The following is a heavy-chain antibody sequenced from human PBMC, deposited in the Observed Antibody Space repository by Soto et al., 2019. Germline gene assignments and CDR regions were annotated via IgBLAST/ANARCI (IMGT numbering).Heavy chain of an antibody. CDR3: ALGALDY. CDR2: INPSGGST. J-gene: IGHJ4*02. V-gene: IGHV1-46*01. CDR1: GYTFASYY. D-gene: IGHD3-16*01. Sequence: GASVKVSCKASGYTFASYYMHWVRQAPGQGLEWMGIINPSGGSTSYAQKFRDRLTITRDTSASTAYMELSSLTSEDTALYYCALGALDYWGQGTLVTVSS.